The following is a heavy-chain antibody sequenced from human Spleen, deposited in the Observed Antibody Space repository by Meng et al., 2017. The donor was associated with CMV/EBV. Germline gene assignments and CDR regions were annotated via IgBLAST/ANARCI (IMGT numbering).Heavy chain of an antibody. CDR3: ARAVRSSSSWGTYYFDY. J-gene: IGHJ4*02. V-gene: IGHV4-59*01. CDR2: VYNGGST. D-gene: IGHD6-6*01. CDR1: GGSISSDY. Sequence: SETLSLTCIVSGGSISSDYCSWIRQPPGKGLEWIGYVYNGGSTNYNPSLNSRVTISIDTSKNQFSLQLSSVTAADTAVYYCARAVRSSSSWGTYYFDYWGQGTLVTVSS.